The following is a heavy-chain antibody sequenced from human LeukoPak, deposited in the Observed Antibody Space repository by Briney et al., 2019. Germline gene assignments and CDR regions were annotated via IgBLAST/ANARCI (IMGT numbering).Heavy chain of an antibody. D-gene: IGHD2-21*02. CDR3: AREGGDFGVSFDY. Sequence: SETLSLTCSVAGDFISNGGYYWSWIRQHPGKGLEWIGLIFYSGRTYYNPSLRSRLNISLDTSLNQFSQELRSVTAADTAVYYCAREGGDFGVSFDYWGQGILVTVSS. CDR1: GDFISNGGYY. CDR2: IFYSGRT. J-gene: IGHJ4*02. V-gene: IGHV4-31*03.